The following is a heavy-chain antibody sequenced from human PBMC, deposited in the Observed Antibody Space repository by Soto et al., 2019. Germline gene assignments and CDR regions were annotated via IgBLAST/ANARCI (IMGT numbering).Heavy chain of an antibody. J-gene: IGHJ4*02. D-gene: IGHD1-1*01. V-gene: IGHV3-7*01. CDR3: AREAFMAASATTKAVDF. Sequence: PGGSLRLCCVASGCTFSAYWMSWVRQAPGKGLEWVANIKQDGSEKYYVDSVKGRFTISRDNAENSLSLQMNGLSAEDTAVYFCAREAFMAASATTKAVDFWGRGSVVTVSS. CDR2: IKQDGSEK. CDR1: GCTFSAYW.